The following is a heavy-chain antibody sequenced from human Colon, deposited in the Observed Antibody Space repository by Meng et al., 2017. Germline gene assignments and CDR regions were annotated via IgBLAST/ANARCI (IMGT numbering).Heavy chain of an antibody. CDR1: GYTFSDCY. CDR3: ARSTPSLDY. D-gene: IGHD2-15*01. Sequence: QGQRVQSGTEVKRPVASVKVPCKASGYTFSDCYIHWVRQAPGQGLEWMGWIVPNSGDTNYAQKFQGRVTMTRDTSISTTYMELSRLTSDDTAVYYCARSTPSLDYWGQGTLVTVSS. V-gene: IGHV1-2*02. J-gene: IGHJ4*02. CDR2: IVPNSGDT.